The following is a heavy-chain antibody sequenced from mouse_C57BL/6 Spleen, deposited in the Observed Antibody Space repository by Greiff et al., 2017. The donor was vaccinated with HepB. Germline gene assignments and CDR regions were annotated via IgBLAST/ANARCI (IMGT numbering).Heavy chain of an antibody. CDR2: INPSNGGT. CDR1: GYTFTSYW. D-gene: IGHD1-1*01. J-gene: IGHJ1*03. Sequence: VQLQQSGTELVKPGASVKLSCKASGYTFTSYWMHWVKQRPGQDLEWIGNINPSNGGTNYNEKFKSKATLTVDKSSSTAYMQLSSLTSEDSAVYYCAKSPIYDDGSSYGYFDVWGTGTTVTVSS. CDR3: AKSPIYDDGSSYGYFDV. V-gene: IGHV1-53*01.